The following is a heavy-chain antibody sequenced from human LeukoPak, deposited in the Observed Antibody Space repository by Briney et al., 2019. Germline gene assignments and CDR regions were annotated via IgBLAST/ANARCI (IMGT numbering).Heavy chain of an antibody. CDR3: ARDGYSFGHDFDY. V-gene: IGHV3-74*01. J-gene: IGHJ4*02. CDR1: GFTFSSYG. D-gene: IGHD5-18*01. Sequence: GSLRLSCAASGFTFSSYGMHWVRHTPGKGLVWVSRIKGDGSSTSYADSVKGRFTISRDNAKNTLYLQMNSLRAEDTAVYYCARDGYSFGHDFDYWGQGTLVTVSS. CDR2: IKGDGSST.